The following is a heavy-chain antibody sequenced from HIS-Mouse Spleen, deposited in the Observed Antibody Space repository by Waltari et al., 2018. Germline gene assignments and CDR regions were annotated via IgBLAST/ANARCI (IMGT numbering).Heavy chain of an antibody. D-gene: IGHD6-6*01. CDR2: INSDGSST. J-gene: IGHJ3*02. V-gene: IGHV3-74*01. Sequence: EVQLVESGGGLVQPGGYLRLSWAASGLSFSSSWMPWVRQAPGKGLVWVSRINSDGSSTSYADSVKGRFTISRDNAKNTLYLQMNSLRAEDTAVYYCAREHSSSSDAFDIWGQGTMVTVSS. CDR1: GLSFSSSW. CDR3: AREHSSSSDAFDI.